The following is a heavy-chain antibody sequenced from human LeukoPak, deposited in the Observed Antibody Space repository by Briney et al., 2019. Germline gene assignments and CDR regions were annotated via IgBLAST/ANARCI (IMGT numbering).Heavy chain of an antibody. D-gene: IGHD2-21*02. V-gene: IGHV3-23*01. J-gene: IGHJ4*02. Sequence: GGSLRLSCAASGVNFANHAMSWVRQTPGKGLEWVSAISGGGDITYYADSVTGRFTISRDNSKDTLFLQMHSLRPGDTAVYYCVREDTPATANYWGQGTLVTISS. CDR3: VREDTPATANY. CDR2: ISGGGDIT. CDR1: GVNFANHA.